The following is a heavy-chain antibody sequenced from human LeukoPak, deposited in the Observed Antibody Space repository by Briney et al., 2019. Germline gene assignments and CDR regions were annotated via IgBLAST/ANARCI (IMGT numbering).Heavy chain of an antibody. J-gene: IGHJ4*02. Sequence: GGSLRLSCAASGFTVTDNYMNWVRQSSGKGLEWVSVIYGGGDTNYADSVKGRFTISGDNSKNTLYLQMNSLRAEDTAVYYCARDSGLWFGDPGDYWGQGTLVTVSS. CDR2: IYGGGDT. D-gene: IGHD3-10*01. CDR3: ARDSGLWFGDPGDY. CDR1: GFTVTDNY. V-gene: IGHV3-53*05.